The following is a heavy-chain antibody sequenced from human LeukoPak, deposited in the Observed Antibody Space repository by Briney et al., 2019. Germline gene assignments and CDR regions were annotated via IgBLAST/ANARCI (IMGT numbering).Heavy chain of an antibody. V-gene: IGHV3-48*01. CDR2: ISSGSGTI. CDR1: GFTFSSYS. J-gene: IGHJ4*02. CDR3: ARDRGTTTMVRGVQNH. D-gene: IGHD3-10*01. Sequence: GGSLRLSCAASGFTFSSYSMNWVRQAPGRGLEWVSYISSGSGTIYYADSVKGRFTISRDNAKNSLYLQMNSLRAEGTAVYYCARDRGTTTMVRGVQNHWGQGTLVTVSS.